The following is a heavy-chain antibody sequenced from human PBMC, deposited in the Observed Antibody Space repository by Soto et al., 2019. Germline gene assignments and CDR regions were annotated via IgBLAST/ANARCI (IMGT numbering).Heavy chain of an antibody. CDR1: GFTFSSYA. J-gene: IGHJ5*02. Sequence: EVQLLESGGGLVQPGGSLRLSCAASGFTFSSYAMSWVRQAPGKGLEWVSAISGSGGSTYYADSVKGRFTISRDNSKNTRYLQMNSLRAEDTAVYYCAKDHYYDSSGYTWGQGTLVTVSS. CDR3: AKDHYYDSSGYT. D-gene: IGHD3-22*01. CDR2: ISGSGGST. V-gene: IGHV3-23*01.